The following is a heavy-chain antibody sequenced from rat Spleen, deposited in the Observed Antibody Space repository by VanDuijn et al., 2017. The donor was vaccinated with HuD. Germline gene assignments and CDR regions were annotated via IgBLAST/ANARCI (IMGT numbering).Heavy chain of an antibody. CDR2: ISYDGGNT. CDR3: AKDGGRYYSRWDYFDY. V-gene: IGHV5-20*01. D-gene: IGHD1-2*01. J-gene: IGHJ2*01. Sequence: EVQLVESGGGLVQPGRSMKLSCAASGFTFSSFAMAWVRQAPTKGLVGVASISYDGGNTYYRDYVKGRFTISRDNAKRSLYLQMDSLRSEDTSTYYCAKDGGRYYSRWDYFDYWGQGVMVTVSS. CDR1: GFTFSSFA.